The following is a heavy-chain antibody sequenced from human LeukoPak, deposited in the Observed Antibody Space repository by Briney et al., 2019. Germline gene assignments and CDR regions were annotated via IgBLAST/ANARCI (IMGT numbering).Heavy chain of an antibody. CDR2: IKQDGSEK. D-gene: IGHD3-3*01. J-gene: IGHJ4*02. CDR1: GFIVSSNY. V-gene: IGHV3-7*03. Sequence: GGSLRLSCAASGFIVSSNYMSWVRQAPGKGLEWVANIKQDGSEKYYVDSVKGRFTISRDNAKNSLYLQMNSLRAEDTAVYYCARDQVEWTTFDYWGQGTLVTVSS. CDR3: ARDQVEWTTFDY.